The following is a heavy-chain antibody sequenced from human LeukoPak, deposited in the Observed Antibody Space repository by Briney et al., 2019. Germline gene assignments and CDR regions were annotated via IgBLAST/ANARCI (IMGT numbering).Heavy chain of an antibody. J-gene: IGHJ6*02. CDR2: INWNGGST. Sequence: GGSLRLSCAASGFTFDDYGMSWVRQAPGKGLEWVSGINWNGGSTGYADSVKGRFTISRDNSKNTLYLQMNSLRAEDTAVYYCAKDWQYYYGSGSSALYYGMDVWGQGTTVTVSS. CDR3: AKDWQYYYGSGSSALYYGMDV. D-gene: IGHD3-10*01. CDR1: GFTFDDYG. V-gene: IGHV3-20*04.